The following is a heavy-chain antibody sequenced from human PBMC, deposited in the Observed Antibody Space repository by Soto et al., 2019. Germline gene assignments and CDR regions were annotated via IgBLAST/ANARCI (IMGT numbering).Heavy chain of an antibody. CDR2: ITNSGSPI. CDR1: GFSFSTYY. Sequence: TGGSLRLCCTASGFSFSTYYMSWVRRAPGKGLEWISYITNSGSPIYYADSVKGRFTISRDNTKNSLYLQMNSLRAEDTAVYYCARDQTAGDGFDPWGQGTLVTVSS. V-gene: IGHV3-11*04. CDR3: ARDQTAGDGFDP. J-gene: IGHJ5*02. D-gene: IGHD4-17*01.